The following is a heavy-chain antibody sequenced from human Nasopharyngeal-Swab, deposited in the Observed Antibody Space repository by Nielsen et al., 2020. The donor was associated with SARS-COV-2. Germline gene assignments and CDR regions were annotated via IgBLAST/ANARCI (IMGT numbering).Heavy chain of an antibody. J-gene: IGHJ4*02. Sequence: GESLKISRAASGFTFSSYWMHWVRQAPGKGLVWVSRINEDGSSTSYADSLKGRFTISRDNAKNTLYLQMNSLSAEDTAVYYCTRAGSFRHDYWGQGTLVTVSS. CDR1: GFTFSSYW. V-gene: IGHV3-74*01. D-gene: IGHD6-13*01. CDR3: TRAGSFRHDY. CDR2: INEDGSST.